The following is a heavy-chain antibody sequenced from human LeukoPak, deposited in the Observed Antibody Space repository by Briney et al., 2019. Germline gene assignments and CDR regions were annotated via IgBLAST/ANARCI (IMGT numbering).Heavy chain of an antibody. CDR1: GYTFTSYG. CDR2: IIPIFGTA. J-gene: IGHJ6*02. V-gene: IGHV1-69*13. CDR3: ARTRVAATTSYYYYGMDV. D-gene: IGHD2-15*01. Sequence: GASVKVSCKASGYTFTSYGISWVRQAPGQGLEWMGGIIPIFGTANYAQKFQGRVTITADESTSTAYMELSSLRSEDTAVYYCARTRVAATTSYYYYGMDVWGQGTTVTVSS.